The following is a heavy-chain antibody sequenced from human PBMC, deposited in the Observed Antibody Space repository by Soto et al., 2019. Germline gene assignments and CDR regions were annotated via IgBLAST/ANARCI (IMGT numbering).Heavy chain of an antibody. CDR1: GFTFTSYG. V-gene: IGHV1-18*01. D-gene: IGHD2-8*01. Sequence: ASVKVSCKTSGFTFTSYGISWVRQAPGQGLEWMGWISAYNGNTNYAQKLQGRVTMTTDTSTSTAYMELRSLRSDDTAVYYCARVDIVLMVYAPWGQGTLVTVSS. CDR2: ISAYNGNT. J-gene: IGHJ5*02. CDR3: ARVDIVLMVYAP.